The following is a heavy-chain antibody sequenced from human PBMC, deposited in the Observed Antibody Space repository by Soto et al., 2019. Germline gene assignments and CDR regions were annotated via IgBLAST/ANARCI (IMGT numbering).Heavy chain of an antibody. J-gene: IGHJ4*02. V-gene: IGHV1-69*13. D-gene: IGHD3-22*01. Sequence: RASVKVSCKASGGTFSSYAISWVRQAPGQGLEWMGGIIPIFGTANYAQKFQGRVTITADESTSTAYMELSSLRSEDTAVYYCAGSESGYYSDYWGQGTLVTVSS. CDR3: AGSESGYYSDY. CDR1: GGTFSSYA. CDR2: IIPIFGTA.